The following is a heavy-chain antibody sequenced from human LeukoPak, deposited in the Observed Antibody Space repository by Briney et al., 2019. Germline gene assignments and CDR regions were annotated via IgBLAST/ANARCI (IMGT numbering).Heavy chain of an antibody. V-gene: IGHV3-7*01. CDR3: ATSAARAIES. J-gene: IGHJ4*02. CDR1: GFTFSSYW. CDR2: IKQDGSEK. D-gene: IGHD6-25*01. Sequence: GGSLRLSCAASGFTFSSYWMSWVRQAPGKALGCVANIKQDGSEKYYVDSVRGRFTLSRDNAKNSLYLQMNSLRVEDTAVYYCATSAARAIESWGQGTLVTVSS.